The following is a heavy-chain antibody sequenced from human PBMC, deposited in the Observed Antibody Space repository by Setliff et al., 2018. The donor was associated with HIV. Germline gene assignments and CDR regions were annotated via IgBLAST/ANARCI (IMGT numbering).Heavy chain of an antibody. CDR2: IHYTGNT. CDR3: AREGDGIDF. J-gene: IGHJ4*02. D-gene: IGHD2-21*02. V-gene: IGHV4-39*02. CDR1: GGSITSTTYY. Sequence: SETLSLTCTVSGGSITSTTYYWGWIRQPPGKGLEWIGTIHYTGNTYHNPSLKSRATISVEASKNQISLKLTAVTAADSAVYYCAREGDGIDFWGQGTLVTVSS.